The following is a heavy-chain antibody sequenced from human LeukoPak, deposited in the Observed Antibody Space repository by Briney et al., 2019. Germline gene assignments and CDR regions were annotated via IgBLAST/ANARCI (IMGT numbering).Heavy chain of an antibody. Sequence: GGSLRLSCAASGFTFSSYAMHWVRQAPGKGLEWVAVISYDGSNEYYADSVKGRFTISRDNSKNTLYLQMNSLRAEDTAVYYCARDLIVSNFDYWGQGTLVTVSS. J-gene: IGHJ4*02. CDR3: ARDLIVSNFDY. V-gene: IGHV3-30-3*01. D-gene: IGHD3-16*02. CDR1: GFTFSSYA. CDR2: ISYDGSNE.